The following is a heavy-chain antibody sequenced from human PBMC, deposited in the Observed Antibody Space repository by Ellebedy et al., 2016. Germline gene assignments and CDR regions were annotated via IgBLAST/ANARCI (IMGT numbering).Heavy chain of an antibody. D-gene: IGHD3-3*01. J-gene: IGHJ4*02. CDR2: INPSGGST. CDR3: ARAMYYDFWSGYSADDY. CDR1: GYTFTSYY. Sequence: ASVKVSCKASGYTFTSYYMHWARQAPGQGLEWMGIINPSGGSTSYAQKFQGRVTMTRDTSTSTVYMELSSLRSEDTAVYYCARAMYYDFWSGYSADDYWGQGTLVTVSS. V-gene: IGHV1-46*01.